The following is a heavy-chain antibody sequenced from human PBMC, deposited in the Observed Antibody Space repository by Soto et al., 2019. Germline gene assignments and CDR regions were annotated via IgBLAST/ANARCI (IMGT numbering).Heavy chain of an antibody. CDR2: IHYSGIT. CDR3: ARHPGASFDY. Sequence: QVQLQESGPGLVKPSETLSLTCTVSGGSISSYYWSWLRQSPGKRLEWIGYIHYSGITKYNPSLKSRVTISLDTSKNQFSLKLRSVTAADSAVYYCARHPGASFDYWGQGTLVTVSS. CDR1: GGSISSYY. J-gene: IGHJ4*02. D-gene: IGHD7-27*01. V-gene: IGHV4-59*01.